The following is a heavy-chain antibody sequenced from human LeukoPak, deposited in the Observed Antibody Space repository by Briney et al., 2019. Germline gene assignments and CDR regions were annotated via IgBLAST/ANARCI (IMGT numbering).Heavy chain of an antibody. D-gene: IGHD3-22*01. CDR1: GFTVSSNY. V-gene: IGHV3-53*01. J-gene: IGHJ3*02. CDR2: IYSGGST. CDR3: ARDPHYYDSSGSGDACDI. Sequence: GGSLRLSCAASGFTVSSNYMSWVRQAPGKGLEWVSVIYSGGSTYYADSVKGRFTISRDNSKNTLYLQMNSLRAEDTAVYYCARDPHYYDSSGSGDACDIWGQGTMVTVSS.